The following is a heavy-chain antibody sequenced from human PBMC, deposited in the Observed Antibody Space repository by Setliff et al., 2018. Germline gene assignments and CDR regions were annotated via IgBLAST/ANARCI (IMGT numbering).Heavy chain of an antibody. D-gene: IGHD1-1*01. Sequence: SETLSLTCTVSGGSISTATYYWGWVRQSPGKGLEWIGSIYWSGNTWYNPSFKSRVTISIDTSKNQVSLNLRSVTAADTAVYYCARTGTYRYFDYWGQGTQVTVSS. J-gene: IGHJ4*02. V-gene: IGHV4-39*01. CDR3: ARTGTYRYFDY. CDR2: IYWSGNT. CDR1: GGSISTATYY.